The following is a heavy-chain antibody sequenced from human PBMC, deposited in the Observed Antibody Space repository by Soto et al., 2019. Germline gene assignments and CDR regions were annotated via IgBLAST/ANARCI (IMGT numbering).Heavy chain of an antibody. CDR3: ARAADCSGDSCYFFIGY. CDR2: IYYSGST. J-gene: IGHJ4*02. Sequence: SETLSLTCTVSGGSISRGDYYWCWIRQPTGTGLEWIGYIYYSGSTYYNPSLKSRVTISVDTSKNQFSLKLSSVTAADTAVYYCARAADCSGDSCYFFIGYWGQETLLTVAS. CDR1: GGSISRGDYY. V-gene: IGHV4-30-4*01. D-gene: IGHD2-15*01.